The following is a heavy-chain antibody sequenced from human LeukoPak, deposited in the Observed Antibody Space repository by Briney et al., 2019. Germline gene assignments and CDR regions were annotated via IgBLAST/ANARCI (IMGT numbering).Heavy chain of an antibody. V-gene: IGHV1-18*01. CDR3: ARVVDDFWSGYFRYYYYYYMDV. Sequence: ASVKVSCKASGYTFTSYGISWVRQAPGQGLEWMGWISAYNGNTNYAQKLQGRVTMTTDTSTSTAYMELRSLRSDDTAVYYRARVVDDFWSGYFRYYYYYYMDVWGKGTTVTVSS. D-gene: IGHD3-3*01. J-gene: IGHJ6*03. CDR2: ISAYNGNT. CDR1: GYTFTSYG.